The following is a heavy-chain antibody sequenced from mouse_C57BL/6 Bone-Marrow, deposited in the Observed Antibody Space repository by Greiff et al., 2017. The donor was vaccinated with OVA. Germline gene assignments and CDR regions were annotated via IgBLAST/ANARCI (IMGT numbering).Heavy chain of an antibody. J-gene: IGHJ2*01. V-gene: IGHV1-26*01. CDR2: INPNNGGT. CDR3: ARGNYDYDGYYFDY. D-gene: IGHD2-4*01. Sequence: VQLQQSGPELVKPGASVKISCKASGYTFTDYYMNWVKQSHGKSLEWIGDINPNNGGTSYNQKFKGKATLTVDKSSSTAYMELRSLTSEDSAVYYCARGNYDYDGYYFDYWGQGTTLTVSS. CDR1: GYTFTDYY.